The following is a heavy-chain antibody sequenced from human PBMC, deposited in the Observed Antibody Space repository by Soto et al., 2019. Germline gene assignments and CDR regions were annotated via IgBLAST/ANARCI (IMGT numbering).Heavy chain of an antibody. CDR3: ATDPARGSYYPYYYYGMDV. D-gene: IGHD1-26*01. CDR2: FDPEDGET. CDR1: GYTLTELS. V-gene: IGHV1-24*01. J-gene: IGHJ6*02. Sequence: ASVKVSCKVSGYTLTELSMHWVRQAPGKGLEWMGGFDPEDGETIYAQKFQGRVTMTEDTSTDTAYMELSSLRSEDTAVYYCATDPARGSYYPYYYYGMDVWGQGTTVTVSS.